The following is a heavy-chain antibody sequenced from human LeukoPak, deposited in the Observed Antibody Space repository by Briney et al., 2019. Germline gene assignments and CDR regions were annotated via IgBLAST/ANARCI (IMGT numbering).Heavy chain of an antibody. CDR1: GGTFSSYA. CDR2: IIPILGIA. V-gene: IGHV1-69*04. CDR3: AREGTAMATRVYFDY. Sequence: EASVKVSCKASGGTFSSYAISWVRQAPGQGLEWMGRIIPILGIANYAQKFQGRVTITADKSTSTAYMELSSLRSEDTAVYYCAREGTAMATRVYFDYWGQGTLVTVSS. D-gene: IGHD5-18*01. J-gene: IGHJ4*02.